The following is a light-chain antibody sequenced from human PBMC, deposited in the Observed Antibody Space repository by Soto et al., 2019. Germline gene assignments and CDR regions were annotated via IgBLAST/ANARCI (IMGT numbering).Light chain of an antibody. J-gene: IGKJ4*01. Sequence: DIQMTQSPSTLSASVGDRVTITCRASQSISSWLAWYQQKPGEAPKLLIYKASSLESGVPSRFSGSGSGTEFSLTISNLQPEDFATYHCQQYESFFPLTFGGGTKV. V-gene: IGKV1-5*03. CDR3: QQYESFFPLT. CDR2: KAS. CDR1: QSISSW.